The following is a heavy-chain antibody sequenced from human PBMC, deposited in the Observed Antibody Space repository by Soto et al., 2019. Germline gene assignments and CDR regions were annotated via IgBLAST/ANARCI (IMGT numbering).Heavy chain of an antibody. CDR3: AKAPNFDWLSHYDY. Sequence: WGSLRLSCAASGLTFSNYGMRWVRQAPGKGLEWVAVISYDGSNKYYADSVKGRFTISRDNSKNTLYLQMNRLRAEDTAVYYCAKAPNFDWLSHYDYWGQGTLVTVSS. CDR2: ISYDGSNK. D-gene: IGHD3-9*01. CDR1: GLTFSNYG. V-gene: IGHV3-30*18. J-gene: IGHJ4*02.